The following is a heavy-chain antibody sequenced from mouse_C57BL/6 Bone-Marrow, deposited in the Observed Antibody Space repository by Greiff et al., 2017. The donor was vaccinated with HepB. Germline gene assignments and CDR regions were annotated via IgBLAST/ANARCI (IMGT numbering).Heavy chain of an antibody. J-gene: IGHJ1*03. CDR1: GYAFTNYL. Sequence: QVQLQQSGAELVRPGTSVTVSCKASGYAFTNYLIEWVKQRPGQGLEWIGVINPGSGGTNYNEKFKGKATLTADKSSSTAYMQLSSLTSEDSAVYFCARGRTGIYWYFDVWGTGTTVTVSS. D-gene: IGHD4-1*01. CDR2: INPGSGGT. V-gene: IGHV1-54*01. CDR3: ARGRTGIYWYFDV.